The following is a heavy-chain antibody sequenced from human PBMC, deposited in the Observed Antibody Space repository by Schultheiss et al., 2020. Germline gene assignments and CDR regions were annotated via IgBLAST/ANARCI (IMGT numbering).Heavy chain of an antibody. CDR3: ARVVGSMIGGAGWFDP. V-gene: IGHV3-30*03. Sequence: LSLTCTVSGGSISSGGYYWSWVRQAPGKGLEWVAVISYDGSNKYYADSVKGRFTISRDNSKNTLYLQMNSLRAEDTAVYYCARVVGSMIGGAGWFDPWGQGTLVTVSS. D-gene: IGHD3-22*01. J-gene: IGHJ5*02. CDR1: GGSISSGG. CDR2: ISYDGSNK.